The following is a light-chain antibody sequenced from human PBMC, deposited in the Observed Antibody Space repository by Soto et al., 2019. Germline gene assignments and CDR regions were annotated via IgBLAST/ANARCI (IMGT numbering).Light chain of an antibody. J-gene: IGKJ1*01. CDR2: GAS. Sequence: EVVLTQSPATLSLSPGERATLSCRASQNVRTFLDWYQQKPGQPPRLLIYGASNRATGIPARFSGSGSGTDFTLTISSLEPEDFAVYYCQQHSHWPPWMFGQGTRVEIQ. V-gene: IGKV3-11*01. CDR1: QNVRTF. CDR3: QQHSHWPPWM.